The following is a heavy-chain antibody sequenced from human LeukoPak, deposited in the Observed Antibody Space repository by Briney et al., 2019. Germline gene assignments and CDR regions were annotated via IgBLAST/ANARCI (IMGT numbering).Heavy chain of an antibody. CDR2: IIPIFGTA. Sequence: ASVKVSCKASGYTFTSYGISWVRQAPGQGLEWMGGIIPIFGTANYAQKFQGRVTITADKSTSTAYMELSSLRSEDTAVYYCARAYGSGSYTYYMDVWGKGTTVTVSS. CDR3: ARAYGSGSYTYYMDV. D-gene: IGHD3-10*01. CDR1: GYTFTSYG. J-gene: IGHJ6*03. V-gene: IGHV1-69*06.